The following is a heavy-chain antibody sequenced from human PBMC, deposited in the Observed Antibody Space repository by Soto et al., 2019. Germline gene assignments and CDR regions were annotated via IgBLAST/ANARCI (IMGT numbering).Heavy chain of an antibody. CDR1: GFTFSSYA. V-gene: IGHV3-23*01. D-gene: IGHD5-12*01. CDR2: ISGSGGST. CDR3: AKDLLGGHLRIVARAHDAFDI. Sequence: GGSLRLSCAASGFTFSSYAMSWVRQAPGKGLEWVSAISGSGGSTYYADSVKGRFTISRDNSKNTLYLQMNSLRAEDTAVYYCAKDLLGGHLRIVARAHDAFDIWGQGTMVTVSS. J-gene: IGHJ3*02.